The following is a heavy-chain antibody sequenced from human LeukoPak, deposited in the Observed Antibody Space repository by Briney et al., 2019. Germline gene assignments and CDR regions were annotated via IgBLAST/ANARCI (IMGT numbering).Heavy chain of an antibody. CDR2: IRYDGSNK. CDR3: AKDNIAARHVPTAFDY. D-gene: IGHD6-6*01. V-gene: IGHV3-30*02. J-gene: IGHJ4*02. Sequence: GGSLRLSCAASGFTFSSYGMHWVRQAPGKGLDWVAFIRYDGSNKYYADSVKGRFTISRDNSKKTLYLQMNSLRAEDTALYYCAKDNIAARHVPTAFDYWGQGTLVTVSS. CDR1: GFTFSSYG.